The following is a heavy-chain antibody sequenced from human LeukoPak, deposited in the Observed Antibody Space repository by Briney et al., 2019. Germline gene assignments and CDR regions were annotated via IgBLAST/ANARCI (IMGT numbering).Heavy chain of an antibody. J-gene: IGHJ6*03. Sequence: SETLSLTCAVYGGSFSGYYWSWIRQPPGKGLEWIGEINHSGRTNYNPSLKSRVTISVDTSKNQFSLKLSSVTAADTAVYYCARHGPPRAGWGRKYYYMDVWGKGTTVTISS. D-gene: IGHD3-16*01. CDR1: GGSFSGYY. CDR3: ARHGPPRAGWGRKYYYMDV. V-gene: IGHV4-34*01. CDR2: INHSGRT.